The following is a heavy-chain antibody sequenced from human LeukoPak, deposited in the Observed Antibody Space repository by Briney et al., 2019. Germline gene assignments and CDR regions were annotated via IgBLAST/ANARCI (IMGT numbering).Heavy chain of an antibody. Sequence: SVKVSFKASGRTFRSYAISWVRPAPGQGLAWMGGIIHIFGTANYAQKFQGRVTITADESTSTAYMELSSLRSEDTAVYYCARGIDILTGYFDYWGQGTLVTVSS. V-gene: IGHV1-69*01. CDR3: ARGIDILTGYFDY. CDR2: IIHIFGTA. J-gene: IGHJ4*02. CDR1: GRTFRSYA. D-gene: IGHD3-9*01.